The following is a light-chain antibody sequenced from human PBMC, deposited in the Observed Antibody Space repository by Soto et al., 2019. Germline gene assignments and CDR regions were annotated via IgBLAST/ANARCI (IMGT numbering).Light chain of an antibody. V-gene: IGKV3-15*01. CDR1: QSVSSN. CDR2: GAS. Sequence: EIVMTQSPATLSVSPGERATLSCRASQSVSSNLAWYQQKPGQPPRLLINGASTRATGIPGRFSGSGSGTEFTLTSSSLQSEDFEVYYCQQYNAWPRTFGQGTKVDIK. CDR3: QQYNAWPRT. J-gene: IGKJ1*01.